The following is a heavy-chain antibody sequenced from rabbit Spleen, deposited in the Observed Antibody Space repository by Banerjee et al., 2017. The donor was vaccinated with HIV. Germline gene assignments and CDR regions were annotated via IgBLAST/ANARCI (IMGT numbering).Heavy chain of an antibody. CDR1: GLDFSSSYW. D-gene: IGHD5-1*01. V-gene: IGHV1S45*01. Sequence: QEQLEESGGDLVKPEGSLTLTCKASGLDFSSSYWICWVRQAPGKGLEWIACIYTGSGGGTAYASWAKGRFTISKTSSTTVTLQMTSLTTADTATYFCARDLVGVIGWNFAWWGPGTLVTVS. CDR2: IYTGSGGGT. CDR3: ARDLVGVIGWNFAW. J-gene: IGHJ6*01.